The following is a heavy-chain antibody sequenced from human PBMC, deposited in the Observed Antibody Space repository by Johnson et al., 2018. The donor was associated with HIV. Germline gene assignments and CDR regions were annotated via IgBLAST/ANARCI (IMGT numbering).Heavy chain of an antibody. J-gene: IGHJ3*02. CDR1: GFPFSSYG. D-gene: IGHD5-18*01. CDR3: AKSRGGYSYGYDAFDI. Sequence: QELLVESGGGVVQPGGSLRLSCAASGFPFSSYGMHWVRQAPGQGLEWVAFIRYDGSNKNYGYSVQGRFTISRDNSKNTLFLQMNSLRTEDTALYYCAKSRGGYSYGYDAFDIWGQGTMVTVSS. CDR2: IRYDGSNK. V-gene: IGHV3-30*02.